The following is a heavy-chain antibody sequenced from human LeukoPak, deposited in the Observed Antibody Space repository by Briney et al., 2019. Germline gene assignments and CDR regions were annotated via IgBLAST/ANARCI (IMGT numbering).Heavy chain of an antibody. Sequence: GASVEVSCKASGYTFTSYGISWVRQAPGQGLEWMGWISAYNGNTNYAQKFQGRVTITADESTSTAYMELSSLRSEDTAVYYCARRKDCSSTSCAGYYYYMDVWGKGTTVTVSS. CDR3: ARRKDCSSTSCAGYYYYMDV. CDR2: ISAYNGNT. D-gene: IGHD2-2*01. J-gene: IGHJ6*03. CDR1: GYTFTSYG. V-gene: IGHV1-18*01.